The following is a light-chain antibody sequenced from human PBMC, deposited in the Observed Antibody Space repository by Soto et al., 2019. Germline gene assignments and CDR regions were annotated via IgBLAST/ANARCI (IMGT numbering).Light chain of an antibody. CDR3: SSYAGSNNYV. CDR1: SSDVGAYTY. CDR2: GVT. J-gene: IGLJ1*01. V-gene: IGLV2-8*01. Sequence: QSALTQPPSASGSPGQSVTISCTGTSSDVGAYTYVSWYQQHPGKAPKLMIYGVTDRPSGVPDRFSGSKSGNTASLTVSGLQTEDEAYYYCSSYAGSNNYVFGTGTKLTVL.